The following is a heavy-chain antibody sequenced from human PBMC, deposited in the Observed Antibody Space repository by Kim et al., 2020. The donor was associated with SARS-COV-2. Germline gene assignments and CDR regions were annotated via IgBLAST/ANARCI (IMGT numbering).Heavy chain of an antibody. CDR3: AREPVVTLQYWYFDL. V-gene: IGHV1-46*01. D-gene: IGHD2-21*02. CDR2: INPSGGST. CDR1: GYTFTSYY. J-gene: IGHJ2*01. Sequence: ASVKVSCKASGYTFTSYYMHWVRQAPGQGLEWMGIINPSGGSTSYAQKFQGRVTMTRDTSTSTVYMELSGLRSEDTAVYYCAREPVVTLQYWYFDLWGRGTLVTVSS.